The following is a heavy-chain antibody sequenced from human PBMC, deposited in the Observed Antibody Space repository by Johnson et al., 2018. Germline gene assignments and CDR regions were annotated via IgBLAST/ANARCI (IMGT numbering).Heavy chain of an antibody. CDR1: GFTFSSYG. V-gene: IGHV3-30*03. D-gene: IGHD6-25*01. J-gene: IGHJ3*02. Sequence: QVQLVESGGGVVQPGRSXRLSCAASGFTFSSYGIHWVRQAPGKGLEWVAVISYDGSNKYYADSVKGRFTISRDNSKNTLYLQMNSLRAEDTAVYYCARDGRSSGWHDDAFDIWGQGTMVTVSS. CDR3: ARDGRSSGWHDDAFDI. CDR2: ISYDGSNK.